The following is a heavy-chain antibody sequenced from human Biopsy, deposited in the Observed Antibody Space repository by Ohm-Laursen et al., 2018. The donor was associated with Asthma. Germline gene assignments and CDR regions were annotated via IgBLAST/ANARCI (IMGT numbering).Heavy chain of an antibody. D-gene: IGHD1-26*01. J-gene: IGHJ4*02. CDR3: AKDVFPGWELRRGLDY. CDR1: GFTFSNYG. Sequence: SLRLSCAASGFTFSNYGMHWVRQAPGKGLDWVAVISFDGSNKNYTDSVKGRFTISRDKSRNTLHLQMNSLRAEDTAVYYCAKDVFPGWELRRGLDYWGQGTLVTVSS. CDR2: ISFDGSNK. V-gene: IGHV3-30*18.